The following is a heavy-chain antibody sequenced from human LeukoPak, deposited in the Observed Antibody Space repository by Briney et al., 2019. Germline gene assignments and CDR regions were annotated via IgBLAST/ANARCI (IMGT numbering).Heavy chain of an antibody. D-gene: IGHD2-2*02. V-gene: IGHV3-30-3*01. CDR1: GFTFSSYA. J-gene: IGHJ4*02. CDR3: ARDTQSYRTD. CDR2: ISYDGSNK. Sequence: GGSLRLSCAASGFTFSSYAMHWVRQAPGKGLEWVAVISYDGSNKYYADSVKGRFTISRDNSKNTLYLQMNSLRAEDTAVYYCARDTQSYRTDWGQGTLVTVSS.